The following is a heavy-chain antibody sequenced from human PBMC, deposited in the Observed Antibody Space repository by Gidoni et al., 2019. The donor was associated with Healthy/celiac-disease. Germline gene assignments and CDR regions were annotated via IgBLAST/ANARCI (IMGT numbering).Heavy chain of an antibody. Sequence: EVQLVESGGGLVQPGGSLRLSCAASGFTFSSYAMSWVRQAPGEGLELGSAISGSGGSTYYADSVKGRFTISRDNSKNTLYLQMNSLRAEDTAVYYCAKESDPSTTLYCSSTSCRPLDYWGQGTLVTVSS. D-gene: IGHD2-2*01. CDR3: AKESDPSTTLYCSSTSCRPLDY. CDR2: ISGSGGST. J-gene: IGHJ4*02. V-gene: IGHV3-23*04. CDR1: GFTFSSYA.